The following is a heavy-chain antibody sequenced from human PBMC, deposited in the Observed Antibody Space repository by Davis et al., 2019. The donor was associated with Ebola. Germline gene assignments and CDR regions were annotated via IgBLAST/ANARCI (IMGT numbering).Heavy chain of an antibody. CDR3: ARHGYSSGWSNWFDP. CDR1: GGSFGGYY. V-gene: IGHV4-34*01. Sequence: MPSETLSLTCAVYGGSFGGYYWSWIRQPPGKGLEWIGEINHSGSTNYNPSLKSRVTISVDTSKNQFSLKLSSVTAADTAVYYCARHGYSSGWSNWFDPWSQGTLVTVSS. CDR2: INHSGST. J-gene: IGHJ5*02. D-gene: IGHD6-19*01.